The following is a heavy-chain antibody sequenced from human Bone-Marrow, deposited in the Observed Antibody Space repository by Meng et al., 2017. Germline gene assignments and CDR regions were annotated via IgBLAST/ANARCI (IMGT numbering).Heavy chain of an antibody. CDR2: IDPRSGDT. CDR3: ASLAIFGVVIRDY. CDR1: GYTFTASW. J-gene: IGHJ4*02. V-gene: IGHV1-2*06. Sequence: QVQLVQPGAGVKTPGASVKASCKPPGYTFTASWLHWVRQAPGQGLDWMGRIDPRSGDTQYAQNFQGRVTMTRDTSISTAYMELSRLRSDDTAVYYCASLAIFGVVIRDYWGQGTLVTVSS. D-gene: IGHD3-3*01.